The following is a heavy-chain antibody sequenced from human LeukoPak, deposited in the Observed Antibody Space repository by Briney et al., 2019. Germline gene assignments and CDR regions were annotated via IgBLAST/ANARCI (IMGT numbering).Heavy chain of an antibody. CDR2: ISNSGSP. Sequence: PSETLSLTCAVSGGSISSGGYSWSWIRQPPGGGLEWIGYISNSGSPSYNPSFKSRVTFSADTSKNHLSLKLNSVTPADTAVYFCARGGAGPLRDWGQGTLVTVSS. CDR1: GGSISSGGYS. V-gene: IGHV4-61*03. J-gene: IGHJ4*02. D-gene: IGHD3-16*01. CDR3: ARGGAGPLRD.